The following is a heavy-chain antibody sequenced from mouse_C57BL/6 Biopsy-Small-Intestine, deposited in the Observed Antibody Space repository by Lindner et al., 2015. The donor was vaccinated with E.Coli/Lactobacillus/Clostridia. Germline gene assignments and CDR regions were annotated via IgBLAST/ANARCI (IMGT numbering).Heavy chain of an antibody. D-gene: IGHD4-1*01. J-gene: IGHJ2*01. CDR3: ARAGNWDYFDY. CDR2: IYPGGGYT. V-gene: IGHV1-63*01. Sequence: VQLQESGAELVRPGTSVKMSCKASGYTFTNYWIGWAKQRPGHGLEWIGDIYPGGGYTNYNEKFKGKATLTADKSSSTAYMQFSGLTSEDSAIYYCARAGNWDYFDYWGQGTTLTVSS. CDR1: GYTFTNYW.